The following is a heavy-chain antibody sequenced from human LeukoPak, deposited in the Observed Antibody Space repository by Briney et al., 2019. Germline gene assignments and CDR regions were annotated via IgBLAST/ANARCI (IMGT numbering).Heavy chain of an antibody. CDR1: GYTFTSYY. CDR2: INPSGGST. CDR3: ARLTYYDFWSGYNYAFDI. Sequence: ASVKVSCKASGYTFTSYYMHWVRQAPGQGLEWMGIINPSGGSTSYAQKFQGRVTMTRDMSTSTVYMELSRLRSDDTAVYYCARLTYYDFWSGYNYAFDIWGQGTMVTVSS. V-gene: IGHV1-46*01. D-gene: IGHD3-3*01. J-gene: IGHJ3*02.